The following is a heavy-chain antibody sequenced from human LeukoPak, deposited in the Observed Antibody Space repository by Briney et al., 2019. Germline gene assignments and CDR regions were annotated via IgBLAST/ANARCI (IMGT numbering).Heavy chain of an antibody. D-gene: IGHD2-2*01. CDR1: CGNFISYA. V-gene: IGHV1-69*05. CDR2: IIPTFGTA. Sequence: SVKVSCKASCGNFISYAISWVRQAPGQGLEWMGRIIPTFGTANNAQKCQGRVTITTDESTSTAYMELSSVRSEDTAVYYCARDLAPGLTVPAAMAVPQPFDPWGQGTLVTVSA. CDR3: ARDLAPGLTVPAAMAVPQPFDP. J-gene: IGHJ5*02.